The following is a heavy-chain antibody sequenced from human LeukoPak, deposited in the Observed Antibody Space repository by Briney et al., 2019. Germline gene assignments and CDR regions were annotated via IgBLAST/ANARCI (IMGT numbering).Heavy chain of an antibody. CDR2: IYYSGST. Sequence: SETLSLTCTVSGGSISSYYWSWIRQPPGKGLEWIGYIYYSGSTNYNPSLKSRVTISVDTSKNQFSLKLSSVTAADTAVYYCARRDEATGFDYWGQGTLVTLSS. V-gene: IGHV4-59*08. D-gene: IGHD5-12*01. CDR3: ARRDEATGFDY. J-gene: IGHJ4*02. CDR1: GGSISSYY.